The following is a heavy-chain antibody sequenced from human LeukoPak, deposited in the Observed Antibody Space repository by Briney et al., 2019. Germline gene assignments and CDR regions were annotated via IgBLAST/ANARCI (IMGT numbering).Heavy chain of an antibody. V-gene: IGHV3-23*01. Sequence: GGSLRLSCAASGFTFSSYAMGWVRQAPGKGLEWVSTISGRGDITYYADTVKGRFTVSRDSSKSTLYLEMNSLRAEDTAVYYCAKKWGVGTTTLDYFDYWGQGTLVTVSS. D-gene: IGHD1-26*01. CDR2: ISGRGDIT. CDR3: AKKWGVGTTTLDYFDY. J-gene: IGHJ4*02. CDR1: GFTFSSYA.